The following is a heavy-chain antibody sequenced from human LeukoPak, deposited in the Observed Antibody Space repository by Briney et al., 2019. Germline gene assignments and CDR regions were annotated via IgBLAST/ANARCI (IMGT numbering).Heavy chain of an antibody. D-gene: IGHD1-26*01. CDR1: GFTFSSYS. Sequence: GGSLRLSCAASGFTFSSYSMNWVRQAPGKGLEWVSSISSSSSYIYYADSVKGRFTISRDNSKNTLYLQMNSLRAEDTAVYYCAKGGRGATRGFVLDYWGQGTLVTVSS. J-gene: IGHJ4*02. CDR3: AKGGRGATRGFVLDY. CDR2: ISSSSSYI. V-gene: IGHV3-21*01.